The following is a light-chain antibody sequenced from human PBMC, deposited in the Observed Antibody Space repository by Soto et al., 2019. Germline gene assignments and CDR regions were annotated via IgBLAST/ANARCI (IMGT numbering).Light chain of an antibody. CDR2: GNT. V-gene: IGLV1-40*01. J-gene: IGLJ2*01. CDR3: QSYDRSLSVV. Sequence: QSVLTQPPSVSGAPGQRVTISCTGSSSNIGAGYDVHWYQQLPGTGPKLLIFGNTNRPSGVPDRFSASKSGASASPAITGLQTKDEADYYCQSYDRSLSVVFGG. CDR1: SSNIGAGYD.